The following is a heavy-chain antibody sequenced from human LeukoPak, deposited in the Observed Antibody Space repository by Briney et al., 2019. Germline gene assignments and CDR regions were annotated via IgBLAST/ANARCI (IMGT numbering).Heavy chain of an antibody. V-gene: IGHV3-21*01. Sequence: GGSLRLSCAASGFTFSSYTMNWVRQAPGKGLEWVSSISGSSRHKYYADSVKGRFTISGDNAKNSLYLQMNSLRAEDTAVYYCARTANFAAGYYIDYWGQGTLVTVSS. CDR1: GFTFSSYT. D-gene: IGHD6-13*01. J-gene: IGHJ4*02. CDR2: ISGSSRHK. CDR3: ARTANFAAGYYIDY.